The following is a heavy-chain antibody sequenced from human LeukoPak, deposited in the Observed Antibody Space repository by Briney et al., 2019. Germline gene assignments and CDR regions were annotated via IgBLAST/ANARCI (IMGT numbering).Heavy chain of an antibody. Sequence: ASVKVSCKVSGYTLTELSMHWVRQAPGKGLGWMGGFDPEDGETIYAQKFQGRVTMTEDTSTDTAYMELSSLRSEDTAVYYCATLYLIGPFTDYWGQGTLVTVSS. V-gene: IGHV1-24*01. CDR3: ATLYLIGPFTDY. CDR2: FDPEDGET. CDR1: GYTLTELS. D-gene: IGHD3-16*01. J-gene: IGHJ4*02.